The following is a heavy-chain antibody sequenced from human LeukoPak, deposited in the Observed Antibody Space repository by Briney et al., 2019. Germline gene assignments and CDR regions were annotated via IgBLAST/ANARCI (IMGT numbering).Heavy chain of an antibody. D-gene: IGHD3-22*01. Sequence: GGPLRLSCAASGFTFSSYAMSWVRQAPGKGLEWVSAISGSGGSTYYADSVKGRFTISRNNSKNTLYLQMNSLRAEDTAVYYCLGYDSSGYYSTFDYWGQGTLVTVSS. J-gene: IGHJ4*02. CDR3: LGYDSSGYYSTFDY. CDR1: GFTFSSYA. CDR2: ISGSGGST. V-gene: IGHV3-23*01.